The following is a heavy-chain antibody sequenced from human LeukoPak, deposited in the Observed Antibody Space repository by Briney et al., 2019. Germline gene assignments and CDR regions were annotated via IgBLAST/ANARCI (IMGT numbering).Heavy chain of an antibody. CDR1: GFTFDDYA. V-gene: IGHV3-9*01. D-gene: IGHD6-19*01. CDR2: ISWNSGSI. CDR3: AKGRYPGIAVSGTFGDY. Sequence: PGGSLILSCAASGFTFDDYAMHRVRQAPGKVLEWVSGISWNSGSIGYADSVKGRFTISRDNAKNSLYLQMNSLRAEDTALYYCAKGRYPGIAVSGTFGDYWGQGTLVTVSS. J-gene: IGHJ4*02.